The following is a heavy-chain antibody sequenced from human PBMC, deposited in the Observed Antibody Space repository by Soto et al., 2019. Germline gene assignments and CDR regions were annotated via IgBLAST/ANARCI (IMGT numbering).Heavy chain of an antibody. V-gene: IGHV4-31*03. J-gene: IGHJ5*02. CDR2: IYYSGST. D-gene: IGHD1-7*01. CDR3: ARSPGLELNPWFDP. Sequence: SETLSLTCTVSGGSISSGGYYWSWIRQHPGKGLEWIGYIYYSGSTYYNPSLKSRVTISVDTSKNQFSLKLSSVTAADTAVYYCARSPGLELNPWFDPWGQGTLVTVSS. CDR1: GGSISSGGYY.